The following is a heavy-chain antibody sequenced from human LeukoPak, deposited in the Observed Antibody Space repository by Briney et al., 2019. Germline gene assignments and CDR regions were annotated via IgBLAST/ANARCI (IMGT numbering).Heavy chain of an antibody. CDR3: VRDLYGGDDH. CDR2: IKQDGSEI. CDR1: GFTFSSFW. V-gene: IGHV3-7*04. Sequence: GGSLRLSCAASGFTFSSFWMNWVRQAPGKGLEWVANIKQDGSEIHYVGSVRGRFTISRDDAKDPLYLQMNSLRAEDTAVYYCVRDLYGGDDHWGQGTLVTVSS. J-gene: IGHJ5*02. D-gene: IGHD3-16*01.